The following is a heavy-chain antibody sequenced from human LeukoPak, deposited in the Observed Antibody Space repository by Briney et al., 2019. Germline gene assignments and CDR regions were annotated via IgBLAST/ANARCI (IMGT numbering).Heavy chain of an antibody. V-gene: IGHV1-69*13. D-gene: IGHD5-18*01. Sequence: SVKVSCKASGGTFSSYAISWVRQAPGQGLEWMGGIIPIFGTANYAQNFQGRVTITADESTSTAYMELSSLRSEDTAVYYCAREVDTAIADYFDYWGQGTLVTVSS. CDR1: GGTFSSYA. CDR3: AREVDTAIADYFDY. J-gene: IGHJ4*02. CDR2: IIPIFGTA.